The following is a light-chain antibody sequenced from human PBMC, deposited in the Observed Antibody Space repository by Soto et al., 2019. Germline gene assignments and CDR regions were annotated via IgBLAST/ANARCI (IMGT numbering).Light chain of an antibody. J-gene: IGKJ5*01. CDR2: DAY. CDR1: QSFRGL. CDR3: QQRHMWPIT. Sequence: EVVLTQSPVTLSLSPGERATLSCRASQSFRGLLAWYQQKPGQAPRLLIYDAYNRATGIPPRFSGSGSGTDCTLTISSLEPEASAVYYCQQRHMWPITFGQGTRLEIK. V-gene: IGKV3-11*01.